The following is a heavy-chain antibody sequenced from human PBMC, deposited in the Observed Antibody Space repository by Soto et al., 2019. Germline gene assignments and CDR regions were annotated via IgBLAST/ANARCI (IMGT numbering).Heavy chain of an antibody. CDR3: ARGRRYYCDSTCPCYFEH. V-gene: IGHV4-61*01. CDR1: GGSVSSGNYY. J-gene: IGHJ4*02. D-gene: IGHD3-22*01. CDR2: IYYSGST. Sequence: PSETVSLTCTVSGGSVSSGNYYGSWIRKPPGKGLEWIGYIYYSGSTNYNPSLKSRVTILVDTSKNQFSLKLISVTAADTAVHYCARGRRYYCDSTCPCYFEHWGQGTLVTVAS.